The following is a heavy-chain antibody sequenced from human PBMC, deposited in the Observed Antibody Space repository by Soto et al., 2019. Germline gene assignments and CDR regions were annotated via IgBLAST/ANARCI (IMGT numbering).Heavy chain of an antibody. J-gene: IGHJ6*02. D-gene: IGHD3-10*01. V-gene: IGHV3-30*03. CDR1: GLTFSSYS. CDR3: ARDRIRGYLYYYYYGMDV. Sequence: GGSLRLSCAASGLTFSSYSMNWVRQAPGKGLEWVAVISYDGSNKYYADSVKGRFTISRDNSKNTLYLQMNSLRAEDTAVYYCARDRIRGYLYYYYYGMDVWGQGTTVTVSS. CDR2: ISYDGSNK.